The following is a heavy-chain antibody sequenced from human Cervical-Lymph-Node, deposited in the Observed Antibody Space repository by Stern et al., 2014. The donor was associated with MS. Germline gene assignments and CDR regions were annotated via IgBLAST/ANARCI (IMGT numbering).Heavy chain of an antibody. CDR2: IRNKGSSYTT. J-gene: IGHJ5*02. CDR3: AKHADSAGGA. D-gene: IGHD3-10*01. Sequence: EVQLEESGGGLVQPGGSLRLSCEASGFTFSDFFMDWVRQAPGKGLEWVGRIRNKGSSYTTQYVASVAGRVTIASDDSKQLVFLQMNSLKPEDTAVYYCAKHADSAGGAWGQGTLVTVSS. V-gene: IGHV3-72*01. CDR1: GFTFSDFF.